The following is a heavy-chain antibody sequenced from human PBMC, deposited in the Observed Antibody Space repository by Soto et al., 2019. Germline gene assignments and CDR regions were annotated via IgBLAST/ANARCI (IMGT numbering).Heavy chain of an antibody. CDR3: ASGITGTTGVGGDY. V-gene: IGHV3-23*01. CDR1: GFTFSSYA. D-gene: IGHD1-20*01. CDR2: ISGSGGST. Sequence: PGGSLRLSCAASGFTFSSYAMSWVRQAPGKGLEWVSAISGSGGSTYYADSVKGRFTISRGNSKNTLYLQMNSLRAEDTAVYYCASGITGTTGVGGDYWGQGTLVTVSS. J-gene: IGHJ4*02.